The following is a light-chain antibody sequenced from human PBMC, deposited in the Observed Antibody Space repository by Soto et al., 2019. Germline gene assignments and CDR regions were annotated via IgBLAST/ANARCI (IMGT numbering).Light chain of an antibody. V-gene: IGLV1-44*01. CDR3: AAWDDRLNGYV. CDR1: SSNIGTNT. Sequence: QSVLTQPPSASGTPGQRVTISCSGSSSNIGTNTVDWYQQLPGTAPKHLIYNNNQRPSGVPVRFSGSKSGTSASLAISEFQFEDEADYYCAAWDDRLNGYVFGTGTKLTVL. J-gene: IGLJ1*01. CDR2: NNN.